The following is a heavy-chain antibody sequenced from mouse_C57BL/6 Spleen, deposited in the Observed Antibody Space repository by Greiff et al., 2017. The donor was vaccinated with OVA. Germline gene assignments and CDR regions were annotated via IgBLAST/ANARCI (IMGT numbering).Heavy chain of an antibody. CDR2: ISYDGSN. J-gene: IGHJ2*01. CDR3: ARARVYYDYDEYYFDY. CDR1: GYSITSGYY. D-gene: IGHD2-4*01. Sequence: EVQRVESGPGLVKPSQSLSLTCSVTGYSITSGYYWNWIRQFPGNKLEWMGYISYDGSNNYNPSLKNRISITRDTSKNQFFLKLNSVTTEDTATYYCARARVYYDYDEYYFDYWGQGTTLTVSS. V-gene: IGHV3-6*01.